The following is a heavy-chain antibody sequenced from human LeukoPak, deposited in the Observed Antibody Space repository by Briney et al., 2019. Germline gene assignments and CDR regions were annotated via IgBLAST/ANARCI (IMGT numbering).Heavy chain of an antibody. V-gene: IGHV3-74*01. D-gene: IGHD3-16*02. J-gene: IGHJ4*02. CDR3: ARANYDYVWGSYRSYYFDY. Sequence: GGSLRLSCAASGFTFSSYWMHWVRQAPGKGLVWVSRINSDGSSTSYADSVKGRFTISRDNAKNTLYLQMNSLRAEDTAVYYCARANYDYVWGSYRSYYFDYWGQGTLVSVSS. CDR1: GFTFSSYW. CDR2: INSDGSST.